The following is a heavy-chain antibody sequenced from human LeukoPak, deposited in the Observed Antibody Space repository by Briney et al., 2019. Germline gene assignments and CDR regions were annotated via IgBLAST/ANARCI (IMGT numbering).Heavy chain of an antibody. CDR1: GFTFSSYA. Sequence: GGSLRLSCAPSGFTFSSYALNWVRQAPGKGLEWVSGISGSGDNTNYADSVKGRFTISRDNSKNTLHLQMKSLRAEDTAVYYCARGNGYSSTWYFDNWGQGTLVTVS. J-gene: IGHJ4*02. D-gene: IGHD6-13*01. V-gene: IGHV3-23*01. CDR3: ARGNGYSSTWYFDN. CDR2: ISGSGDNT.